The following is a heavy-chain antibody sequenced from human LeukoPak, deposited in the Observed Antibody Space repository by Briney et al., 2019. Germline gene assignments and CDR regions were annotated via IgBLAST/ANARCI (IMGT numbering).Heavy chain of an antibody. D-gene: IGHD1-26*01. CDR2: VYYSGST. CDR1: GGSISSYY. J-gene: IGHJ4*02. V-gene: IGHV4-59*08. Sequence: PSETLSLTCTVSGGSISSYYWSWIRQPPGKGLEWIGYVYYSGSTNYNPSLKSRVTISVDTSKNQFSLKLSSVTAADTAVYYCARGELPPPGDYWGQGTLVTVSS. CDR3: ARGELPPPGDY.